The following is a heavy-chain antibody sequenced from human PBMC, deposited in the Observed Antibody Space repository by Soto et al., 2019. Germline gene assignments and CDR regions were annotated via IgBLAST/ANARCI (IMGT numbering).Heavy chain of an antibody. Sequence: SETLSLTCAVYGGSFSGYYWSWIRQPPGKGLEWIGYIYYSGSTNYNPSLKSRVTISVDTSKNQFSLKLSSVTAVDTAVYYCASSEQLVYGMDVWGQGTTVTVSS. CDR1: GGSFSGYY. CDR3: ASSEQLVYGMDV. CDR2: IYYSGST. D-gene: IGHD6-13*01. V-gene: IGHV4-59*01. J-gene: IGHJ6*02.